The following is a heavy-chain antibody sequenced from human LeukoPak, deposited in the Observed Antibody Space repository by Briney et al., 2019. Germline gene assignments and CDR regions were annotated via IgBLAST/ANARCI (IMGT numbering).Heavy chain of an antibody. CDR2: IHNSGRT. CDR3: ARRFVDSAGYYYDDC. CDR1: GGSVSSYY. Sequence: PSETLSFTCSVSGGSVSSYYWSWIRQSPGKGLEWIGYIHNSGRTNYNPSLKSRVTGFVDTSKNQVSLRLSSVTAADTAVYYCARRFVDSAGYYYDDCWGQGILVIVSS. D-gene: IGHD3-22*01. V-gene: IGHV4-4*08. J-gene: IGHJ4*02.